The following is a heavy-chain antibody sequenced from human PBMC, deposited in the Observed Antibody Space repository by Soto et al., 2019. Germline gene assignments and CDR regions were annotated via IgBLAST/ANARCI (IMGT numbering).Heavy chain of an antibody. CDR1: GYSFTSYW. CDR2: IYPGDSDT. V-gene: IGHV5-51*01. Sequence: GESLKISCKGSGYSFTSYWIGWVRQMPGKGLECMGIIYPGDSDTRYSPSFQGQVTISADKSISTAYLQWSSLKASDTAMYYCARHPSGYYGSGSYLDYWGQGTLVTVSS. CDR3: ARHPSGYYGSGSYLDY. J-gene: IGHJ4*02. D-gene: IGHD3-10*01.